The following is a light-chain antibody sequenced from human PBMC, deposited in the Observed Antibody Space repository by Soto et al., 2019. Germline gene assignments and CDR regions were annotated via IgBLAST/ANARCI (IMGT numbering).Light chain of an antibody. CDR3: SSYTSSSTL. CDR2: AVT. J-gene: IGLJ1*01. CDR1: SSDVGGYNY. V-gene: IGLV2-14*01. Sequence: QSALAQPASVSGSPGQSITISCPGTSSDVGGYNYVSWFQQHPGKAPKLMIYAVTDRPSGVSSRFSGSKSGNTAPLTISGLQAEDEADYYCSSYTSSSTLFGTGTKVTVL.